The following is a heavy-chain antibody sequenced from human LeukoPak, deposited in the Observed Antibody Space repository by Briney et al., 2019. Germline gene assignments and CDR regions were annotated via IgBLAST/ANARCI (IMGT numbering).Heavy chain of an antibody. CDR1: GFTFSSYS. CDR2: ISSSSSYI. Sequence: GGSLRLSCAASGFTFSSYSMNWVRQAPGKGLEWVSSISSSSSYIYYADSVKGPFTISRDNAKNSLYLQMNSLRAEDTAVYYCARGWFGEFYPDYFDYWGQGTLVTVSS. CDR3: ARGWFGEFYPDYFDY. J-gene: IGHJ4*02. V-gene: IGHV3-21*01. D-gene: IGHD3-10*01.